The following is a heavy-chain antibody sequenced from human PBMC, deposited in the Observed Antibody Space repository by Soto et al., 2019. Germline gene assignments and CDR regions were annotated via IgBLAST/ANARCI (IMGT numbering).Heavy chain of an antibody. J-gene: IGHJ6*03. Sequence: EVQLLESGGGLVQPGGSLKLSCAASGFPFSGSAMHWVRQASGKGLEWVGRIRSTANRYATAYAASVNGRFTLSRDESKDTAYLQMSSLKTEDTAVYYCTRHGGLYVVPAAMRCYYYYMDVWGNGTTVTVS. CDR3: TRHGGLYVVPAAMRCYYYYMDV. V-gene: IGHV3-73*01. CDR2: IRSTANRYAT. D-gene: IGHD2-2*01. CDR1: GFPFSGSA.